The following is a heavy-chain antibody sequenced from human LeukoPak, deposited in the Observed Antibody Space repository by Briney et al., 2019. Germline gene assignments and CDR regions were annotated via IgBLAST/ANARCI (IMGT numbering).Heavy chain of an antibody. CDR3: ARNSLGGDGYNRDAFDI. V-gene: IGHV4-30-4*01. D-gene: IGHD5-24*01. Sequence: SQTLSLTCTVSGGSISSGDYYWSWIRQPPGKGLEWIGYIYYSGSAYYKPSLKSRATISVDTSKNQFSLKLNSVTAADTAVYYCARNSLGGDGYNRDAFDIWGQGTMVTVSS. J-gene: IGHJ3*02. CDR1: GGSISSGDYY. CDR2: IYYSGSA.